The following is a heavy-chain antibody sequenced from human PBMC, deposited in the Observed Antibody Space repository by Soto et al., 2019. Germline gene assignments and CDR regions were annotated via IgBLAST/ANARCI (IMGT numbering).Heavy chain of an antibody. CDR1: GLNFDDFA. Sequence: GGSLRLSCVGTGLNFDDFAMHWVRQAPGKGLEWVSGITWNSRVLAYADSVKGRFTISRDNARNSLYLQMNSLRAEDTAVYYCARVKSSYDSSGYNWFDPWGQGTLVTVSS. D-gene: IGHD3-22*01. J-gene: IGHJ5*02. V-gene: IGHV3-9*01. CDR2: ITWNSRVL. CDR3: ARVKSSYDSSGYNWFDP.